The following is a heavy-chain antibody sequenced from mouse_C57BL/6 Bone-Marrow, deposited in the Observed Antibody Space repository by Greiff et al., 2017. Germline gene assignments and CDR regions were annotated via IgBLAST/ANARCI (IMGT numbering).Heavy chain of an antibody. CDR1: GFTFSDYG. V-gene: IGHV5-17*01. Sequence: EVKLVESGGGLVKPGGSLKLSYAASGFTFSDYGMHWVRQAPEKGLEWVAYISSGSSTIYYADTVKGRFTISRDNAKNTLFLQMTSLRSEDTAMYYCAIYYGNYVWGTGTTVTVSS. J-gene: IGHJ1*03. CDR2: ISSGSSTI. D-gene: IGHD2-1*01. CDR3: AIYYGNYV.